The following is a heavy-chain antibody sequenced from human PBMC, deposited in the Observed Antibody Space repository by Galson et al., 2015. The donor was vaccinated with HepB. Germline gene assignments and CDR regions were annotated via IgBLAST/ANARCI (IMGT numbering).Heavy chain of an antibody. CDR3: AREGVPATKGSLGY. CDR1: GGTFSSYA. V-gene: IGHV1-69*13. J-gene: IGHJ4*02. CDR2: IIPIFGTA. Sequence: SVKVSCKASGGTFSSYAISWVRQAPGQGLEWMGGIIPIFGTANYAQKFQGRVTITADESTSTAYMELSSLRSEDTAVYYCAREGVPATKGSLGYWGQGTLVTVSS. D-gene: IGHD2-2*01.